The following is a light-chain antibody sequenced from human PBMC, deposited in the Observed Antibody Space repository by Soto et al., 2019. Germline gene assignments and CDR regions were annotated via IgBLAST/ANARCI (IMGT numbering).Light chain of an antibody. CDR3: QQHNNWPFT. CDR1: QSVSSN. Sequence: EIVMPQSPATLSVSPGEGATLSCRASQSVSSNLAWYQQRPGQAPRLLIYGASTRATGIPARLSGSGSGTEFTLTISSLQSEDFAVYYCQQHNNWPFTFGQGTKLEIK. CDR2: GAS. J-gene: IGKJ2*01. V-gene: IGKV3-15*01.